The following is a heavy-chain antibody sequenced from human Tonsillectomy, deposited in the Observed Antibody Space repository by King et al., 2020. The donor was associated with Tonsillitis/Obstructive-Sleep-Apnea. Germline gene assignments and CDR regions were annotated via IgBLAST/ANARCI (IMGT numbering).Heavy chain of an antibody. CDR1: GDSISSSRYY. D-gene: IGHD2-2*01. CDR2: IYYSGST. V-gene: IGHV4-39*01. CDR3: ARQHRTVVPAAHDY. J-gene: IGHJ4*02. Sequence: LQLQESGPGLVKPSETLSLTCTVSGDSISSSRYYWGWIRQPPGKGLEWIGNIYYSGSTYYNPSLKSQVTISVDTSKNQFSLKLSSVTAADTAVYYCARQHRTVVPAAHDYWGQGTLVTVAS.